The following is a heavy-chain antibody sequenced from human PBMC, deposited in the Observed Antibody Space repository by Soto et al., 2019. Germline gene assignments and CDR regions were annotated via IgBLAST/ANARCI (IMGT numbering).Heavy chain of an antibody. CDR3: ASRPGYCSNGVCYNHFDY. CDR2: IYYSGST. CDR1: GGSISSGDYY. V-gene: IGHV4-30-4*01. D-gene: IGHD2-8*01. J-gene: IGHJ4*02. Sequence: KASETLSLTCTVSGGSISSGDYYWSWIRQPPGKGLEWMGYIYYSGSTYYNPSLRSRLTISVDTSKNQFSLKLSSVTAADTAVYYCASRPGYCSNGVCYNHFDYWGQGTLVTVSS.